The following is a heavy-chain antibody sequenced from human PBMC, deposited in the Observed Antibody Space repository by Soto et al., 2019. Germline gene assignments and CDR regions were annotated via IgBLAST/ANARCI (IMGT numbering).Heavy chain of an antibody. D-gene: IGHD4-17*01. CDR1: GFTFSSYG. CDR2: ISYDGSNK. Sequence: PVGSPRLSCAASGFTFSSYGMHWVRHSPGKGLEWVAVISYDGSNKYYADSVKGRFTISRDNSKNTLYLQMNSLRAEDTAVYYCEKGNDYGDYFDDWGQGTLGTVSS. J-gene: IGHJ4*02. CDR3: EKGNDYGDYFDD. V-gene: IGHV3-30*18.